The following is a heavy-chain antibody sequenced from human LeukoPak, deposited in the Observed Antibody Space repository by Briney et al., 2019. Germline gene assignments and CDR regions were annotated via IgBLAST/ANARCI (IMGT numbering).Heavy chain of an antibody. D-gene: IGHD1-20*01. CDR2: IKQDGSEK. V-gene: IGHV3-7*03. J-gene: IGHJ6*02. CDR1: GFTFSSYW. Sequence: GGSLRLSCAASGFTFSSYWMSWVRQAPGKGLEWVANIKQDGSEKYYVDSVKGRFTISRDNAKNSLYLQMNSLRAEDTAVYYCATEPRITGTKYYYYYGMDVWGQGTTVTVSS. CDR3: ATEPRITGTKYYYYYGMDV.